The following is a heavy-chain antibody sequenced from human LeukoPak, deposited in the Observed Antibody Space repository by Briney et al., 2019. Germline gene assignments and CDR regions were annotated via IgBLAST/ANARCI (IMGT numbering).Heavy chain of an antibody. V-gene: IGHV3-66*01. D-gene: IGHD1-26*01. J-gene: IGHJ6*03. Sequence: PGGSLRLSCAASGFTVSSNYMSWVRQAPGKGLEWVSVIYSGGSTYYADSVKGRFTISRDNSKNTLYLQMNSLRAEDTAVYYCARVLGAGATGLKDYYYYYYMDVWGKGTTVTVSS. CDR3: ARVLGAGATGLKDYYYYYYMDV. CDR1: GFTVSSNY. CDR2: IYSGGST.